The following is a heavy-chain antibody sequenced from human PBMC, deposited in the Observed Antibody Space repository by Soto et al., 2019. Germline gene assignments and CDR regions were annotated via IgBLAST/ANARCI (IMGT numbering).Heavy chain of an antibody. Sequence: EVQLVESGGDLVQPGGSLRLSCATSDFTFRNYWMNWVRQAPGKGLEWVANIKPDGSATNSVDSVKGRFTISRDNVRNSVSLQMNSLRVEDTAVYFCFGGNGGPQWGQGTLLTVSS. CDR2: IKPDGSAT. V-gene: IGHV3-7*03. CDR1: DFTFRNYW. CDR3: FGGNGGPQ. D-gene: IGHD3-16*01. J-gene: IGHJ4*02.